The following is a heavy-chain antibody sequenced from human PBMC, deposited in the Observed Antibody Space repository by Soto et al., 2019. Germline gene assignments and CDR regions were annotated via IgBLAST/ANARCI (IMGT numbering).Heavy chain of an antibody. J-gene: IGHJ3*02. CDR2: IYHSGST. D-gene: IGHD3-22*01. Sequence: PSETLSLTCAVSGYSISSGYYWGWIRQPRGKGLEWIGSIYHSGSTYYNPSLKSRVTISVDTSKNQFSLKLSSVTAADTAVYYCARDLGAYDSSGYYPWAFDIWGQGTMVT. V-gene: IGHV4-38-2*02. CDR3: ARDLGAYDSSGYYPWAFDI. CDR1: GYSISSGYY.